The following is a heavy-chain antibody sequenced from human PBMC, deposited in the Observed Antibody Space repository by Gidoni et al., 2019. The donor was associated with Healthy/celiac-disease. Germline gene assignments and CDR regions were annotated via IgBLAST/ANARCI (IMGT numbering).Heavy chain of an antibody. Sequence: EVQLVESGGGLVKPGGSLRLSCAASGSTFRRYSMNWVRQAPGKGLEWVSSISSSSSYIYYADSVKGRFTSARDNAKNALYLQMNSLRAEDTAVYYCARETQMATIDEWGQGTLVTVSS. CDR3: ARETQMATIDE. V-gene: IGHV3-21*01. CDR1: GSTFRRYS. CDR2: ISSSSSYI. D-gene: IGHD5-12*01. J-gene: IGHJ4*02.